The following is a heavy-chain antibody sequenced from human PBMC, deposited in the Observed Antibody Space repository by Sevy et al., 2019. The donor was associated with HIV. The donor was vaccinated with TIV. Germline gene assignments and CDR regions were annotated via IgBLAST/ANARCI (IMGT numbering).Heavy chain of an antibody. CDR3: ARRLWYDFWSGYYTSYYYYGMDV. V-gene: IGHV3-7*01. Sequence: GGSLRLSCAASGSTFSSYWMSWVRQAPGKGLEWVANIKQDGSEKYYVDSVKGRFTISRDNAKNSLYLQMNSLRAEDTAVYYCARRLWYDFWSGYYTSYYYYGMDVWGQGTTVTVSS. D-gene: IGHD3-3*01. CDR1: GSTFSSYW. CDR2: IKQDGSEK. J-gene: IGHJ6*02.